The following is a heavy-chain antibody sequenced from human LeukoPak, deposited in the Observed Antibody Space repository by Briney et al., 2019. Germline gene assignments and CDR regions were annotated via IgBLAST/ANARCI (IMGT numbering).Heavy chain of an antibody. CDR3: ARESGQQLAPAQYYFYYSMDV. Sequence: SETLSLTCTVSGGSISRYYWSWIRQPAGKGLEWIGRIYSSGNTNYNPSLKSRVTMSIDTSKNQFSLSLSSVTAADTAVYYCARESGQQLAPAQYYFYYSMDVWGKGTTVTVSS. V-gene: IGHV4-4*07. J-gene: IGHJ6*03. CDR2: IYSSGNT. D-gene: IGHD6-13*01. CDR1: GGSISRYY.